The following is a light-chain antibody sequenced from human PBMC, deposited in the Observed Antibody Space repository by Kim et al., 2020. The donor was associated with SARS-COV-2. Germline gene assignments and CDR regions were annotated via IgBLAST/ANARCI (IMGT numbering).Light chain of an antibody. CDR3: NSRDSSGNHLV. CDR1: SLRSYY. V-gene: IGLV3-19*01. J-gene: IGLJ3*02. Sequence: SSELTQDPAVSVALGQTVKITCQGDSLRSYYASWYQQKPGQAPLLVIYGKNNRPPGIPDRFSGSTSGNTASLTITGAQADDEADYYCNSRDSSGNHLVFGGGTQLTVL. CDR2: GKN.